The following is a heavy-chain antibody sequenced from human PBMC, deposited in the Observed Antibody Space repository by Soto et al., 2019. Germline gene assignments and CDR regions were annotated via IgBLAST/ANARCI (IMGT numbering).Heavy chain of an antibody. CDR2: IIPIFGTA. CDR3: ARVQDTAMVNYYYYGMDV. V-gene: IGHV1-69*13. J-gene: IGHJ6*02. Sequence: ASVKVSCKASGGTFSSYAISWVRQAPGQGLEWMGGIIPIFGTANYAQKFQGRVTITADGSTSTAYMELSSLRSEDTAVYYCARVQDTAMVNYYYYGMDVWGQGTTVTVSS. CDR1: GGTFSSYA. D-gene: IGHD5-18*01.